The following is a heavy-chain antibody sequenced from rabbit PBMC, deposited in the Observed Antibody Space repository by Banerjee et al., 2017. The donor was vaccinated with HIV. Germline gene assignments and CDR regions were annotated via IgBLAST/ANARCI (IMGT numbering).Heavy chain of an antibody. J-gene: IGHJ4*01. CDR3: ARDLAGVVGWNLNL. V-gene: IGHV1S45*01. Sequence: QEQLEESGGDLVKPGASLTLTCTASGFSFSNRYHMCWVRQAPGKGLEWIACIYAGSGSTYYASWAKGRFTITRSTSLNTVTLKMTSLTAADTATYFCARDLAGVVGWNLNLWGQGTLVTVS. CDR1: GFSFSNRYH. CDR2: IYAGSGST. D-gene: IGHD4-1*01.